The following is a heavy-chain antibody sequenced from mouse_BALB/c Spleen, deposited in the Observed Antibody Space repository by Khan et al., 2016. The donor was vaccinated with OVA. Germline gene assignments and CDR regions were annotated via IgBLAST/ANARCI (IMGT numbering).Heavy chain of an antibody. CDR1: GHTFTNYG. CDR3: ARPPNFSYAMDN. V-gene: IGHV9-3-1*01. J-gene: IGHJ4*01. D-gene: IGHD4-1*02. CDR2: INTYTGEP. Sequence: QIQLVQSGPELKKPGETVKISCKASGHTFTNYGMNWVKQPPGKGLKWMGWINTYTGEPTYADDFNGRFAFSLETSASTAYLQLNNLKNEETATYVGARPPNFSYAMDNWGQGTSVTVSS.